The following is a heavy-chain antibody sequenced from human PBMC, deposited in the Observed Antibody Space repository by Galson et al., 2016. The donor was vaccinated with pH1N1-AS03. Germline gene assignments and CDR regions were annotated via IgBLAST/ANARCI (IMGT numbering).Heavy chain of an antibody. D-gene: IGHD1-26*01. V-gene: IGHV1-2*06. CDR2: INSKNGDT. J-gene: IGHJ2*01. CDR1: GYTFSAYY. Sequence: SVKVSCKASGYTFSAYYMHWVRQAPGQGLEWLGRINSKNGDTDYAPKFRDRLTMTRDTSITTAYLELRSLTSGGTALYYCATPQSLKVGATSAFDLWGRGTLVTVTS. CDR3: ATPQSLKVGATSAFDL.